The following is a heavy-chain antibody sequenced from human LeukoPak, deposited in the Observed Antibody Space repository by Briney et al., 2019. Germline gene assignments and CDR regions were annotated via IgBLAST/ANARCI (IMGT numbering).Heavy chain of an antibody. V-gene: IGHV3-66*01. Sequence: GGSLRLSCAASGFTVSTNYMSWVRQAPGKGLEWVSVIYSGDNTYYADSVKGRFTISRDNSKNTLYLQMNSLRGEDTAVYFCAKDPRSDILSGSYYFHGMDIWGQGTTVTVSS. CDR3: AKDPRSDILSGSYYFHGMDI. D-gene: IGHD3-9*01. CDR1: GFTVSTNY. CDR2: IYSGDNT. J-gene: IGHJ6*02.